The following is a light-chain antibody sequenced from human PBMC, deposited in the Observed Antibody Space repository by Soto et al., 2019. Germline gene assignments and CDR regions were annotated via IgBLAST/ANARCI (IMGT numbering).Light chain of an antibody. CDR1: QSVSSSY. CDR2: GAS. CDR3: QQYDSSPNT. Sequence: EILLTQSPGTLSLSPGERATLFCRASQSVSSSYLAWYQQKPGQAPRLLIYGASSRATGIPDRFSGSGSGTDFTLTISRLEPEDFAVYYCQQYDSSPNTFGQGTKLEIK. V-gene: IGKV3-20*01. J-gene: IGKJ2*01.